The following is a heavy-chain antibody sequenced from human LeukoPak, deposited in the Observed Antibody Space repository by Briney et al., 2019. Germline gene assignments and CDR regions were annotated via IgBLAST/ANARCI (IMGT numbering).Heavy chain of an antibody. CDR3: AKESGSGSYYNPRYYFDY. V-gene: IGHV3-11*01. Sequence: GGSLRLSCAASEFTFSDYYMSWIRQAPGKGLEWVSYISSSGSTTYYADSVKGRFTISRDNSKNTLYLQMNSLRAEDTAVYYCAKESGSGSYYNPRYYFDYWGQGTLVTVSS. J-gene: IGHJ4*02. CDR2: ISSSGSTT. D-gene: IGHD3-10*01. CDR1: EFTFSDYY.